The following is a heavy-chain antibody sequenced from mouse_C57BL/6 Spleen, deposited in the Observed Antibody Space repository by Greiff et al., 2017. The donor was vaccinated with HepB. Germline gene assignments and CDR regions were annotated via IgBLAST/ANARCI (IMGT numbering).Heavy chain of an antibody. CDR2: IDPSDSYT. Sequence: VQLQQPGAELVKPGASVKLSCKASGYTFTSYWMQWVKQRPGQGLEWIGEIDPSDSYTNYNQKFKGKATLTVDTSSSTAYMQLSSLTSEDSAVYYCARWLTTVGAYGGQGTLVTVSA. J-gene: IGHJ3*01. V-gene: IGHV1-50*01. D-gene: IGHD1-1*01. CDR1: GYTFTSYW. CDR3: ARWLTTVGAY.